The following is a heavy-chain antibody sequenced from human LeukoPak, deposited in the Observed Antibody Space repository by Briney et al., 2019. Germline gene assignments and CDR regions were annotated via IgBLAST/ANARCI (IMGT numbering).Heavy chain of an antibody. Sequence: PGGAPRISLAAPGFTFDYYGMSLGRQTPGKGLGWGSCINWNGGSTGYADSVKGRFTISRDNAKNSLYLQMNSLRAEDTALYYCARMYYYDSSGYLDYWGQGTLVTVSS. D-gene: IGHD3-22*01. CDR2: INWNGGST. J-gene: IGHJ4*02. CDR3: ARMYYYDSSGYLDY. CDR1: GFTFDYYG. V-gene: IGHV3-20*03.